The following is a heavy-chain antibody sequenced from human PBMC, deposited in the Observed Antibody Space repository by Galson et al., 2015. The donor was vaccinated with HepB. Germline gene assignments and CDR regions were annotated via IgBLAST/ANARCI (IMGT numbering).Heavy chain of an antibody. Sequence: QSGAEVKKPGESLKISCKGSGYSFTSYWIGWVRQMPGKGLEWMGIIYPGDSDTRYSPSFQGQVTISADKSISTAYLQWSSLKASDTAMYYCASSYYYDSSGYYFPHAFDIWGQGTMVTGSS. CDR1: GYSFTSYW. D-gene: IGHD3-22*01. J-gene: IGHJ3*02. V-gene: IGHV5-51*03. CDR2: IYPGDSDT. CDR3: ASSYYYDSSGYYFPHAFDI.